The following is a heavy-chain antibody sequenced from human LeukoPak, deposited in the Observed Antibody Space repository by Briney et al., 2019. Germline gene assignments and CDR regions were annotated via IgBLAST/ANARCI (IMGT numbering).Heavy chain of an antibody. CDR2: IYYSGST. V-gene: IGHV4-39*07. Sequence: PSETLSLTCTVSGGSISSSSYYWGWIRQPPGKGLEWIGSIYYSGSTNYNPSLKSRVTISVDRSKNQFSLKLSSVTAADTAVYYCARGVGSSESNWFDPWGQGTLATVSS. J-gene: IGHJ5*02. D-gene: IGHD1-26*01. CDR1: GGSISSSSYY. CDR3: ARGVGSSESNWFDP.